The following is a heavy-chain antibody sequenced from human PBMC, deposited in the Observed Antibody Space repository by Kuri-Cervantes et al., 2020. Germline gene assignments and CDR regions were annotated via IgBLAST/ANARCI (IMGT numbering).Heavy chain of an antibody. CDR3: AKDSNHCSGGSCNGMDV. J-gene: IGHJ6*02. D-gene: IGHD2-15*01. Sequence: GESLKISCAASGFTFSSYGMHWVRQAPGKGLEWVAVIWYDGSNKYYADSVKGRFTISRDSSKNTLFLQMNSLRAEDTAVYYCAKDSNHCSGGSCNGMDVWGQGTAVTVSS. CDR1: GFTFSSYG. V-gene: IGHV3-30*02. CDR2: IWYDGSNK.